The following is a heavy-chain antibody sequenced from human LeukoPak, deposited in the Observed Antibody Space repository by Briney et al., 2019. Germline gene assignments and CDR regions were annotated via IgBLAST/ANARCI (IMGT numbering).Heavy chain of an antibody. V-gene: IGHV4-34*01. CDR1: GGSFSGYY. Sequence: SETLSLTCAVYGGSFSGYYWSWIRQPPGKGLEWIGEINHSGSTNYNPSLKSRVTISVDTSKNQFSLKLSSVTAADTAVYDCARGGMTIFGVVIGRAFDYWGQGNLVTVSS. J-gene: IGHJ4*02. CDR3: ARGGMTIFGVVIGRAFDY. CDR2: INHSGST. D-gene: IGHD3-3*01.